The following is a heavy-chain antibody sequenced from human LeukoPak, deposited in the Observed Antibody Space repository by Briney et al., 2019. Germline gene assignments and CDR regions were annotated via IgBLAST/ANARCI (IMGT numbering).Heavy chain of an antibody. CDR2: IGDSDGST. Sequence: GGSLRLSCAASGFTFNSYAMSWVRLAPGKGLEWVSTIGDSDGSTYYADSVKGRFTISRDNSKNTLYLQMNSLRAEDTAVYYCARDYGGSYYFDYWGQGTLVTVSS. D-gene: IGHD2-15*01. CDR3: ARDYGGSYYFDY. V-gene: IGHV3-23*01. CDR1: GFTFNSYA. J-gene: IGHJ4*02.